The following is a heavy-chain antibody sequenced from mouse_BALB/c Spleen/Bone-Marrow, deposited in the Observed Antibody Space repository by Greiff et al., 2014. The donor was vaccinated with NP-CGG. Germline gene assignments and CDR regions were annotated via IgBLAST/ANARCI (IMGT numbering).Heavy chain of an antibody. CDR1: GFSLTNYG. V-gene: IGHV2-9*02. CDR3: ARISSGTGAMDY. D-gene: IGHD2-14*01. CDR2: IWADGST. Sequence: QVQLKESGPGLVAPSQSLSITCTVSGFSLTNYGVHWVRQPPGKGLEWLGVIWADGSTNYNSALMSRLSISKDNSKSQVFFKMNSLPTYCPAIVYFARISSGTGAMDYWGQGTSVTVS. J-gene: IGHJ4*01.